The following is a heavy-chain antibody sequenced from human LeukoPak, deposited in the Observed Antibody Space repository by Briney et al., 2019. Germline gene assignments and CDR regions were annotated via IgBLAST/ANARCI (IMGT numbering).Heavy chain of an antibody. V-gene: IGHV1-18*04. J-gene: IGHJ4*02. D-gene: IGHD3-9*01. CDR1: GYTFTSYG. CDR3: ARLTLTGSFDY. CDR2: ISAYNGNT. Sequence: GASVKLSCKASGYTFTSYGISWVRQPPGQGLEWMGFISAYNGNTNYAQKLQGRVTMTTDTSTSTAYMELRSLRSDDTAVYYYARLTLTGSFDYWRQGTLLTVSS.